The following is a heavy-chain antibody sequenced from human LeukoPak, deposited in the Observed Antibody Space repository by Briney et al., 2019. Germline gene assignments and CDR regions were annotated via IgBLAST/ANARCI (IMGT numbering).Heavy chain of an antibody. D-gene: IGHD7-27*01. J-gene: IGHJ4*02. V-gene: IGHV4-39*07. CDR3: ARDRSLTGFDY. Sequence: PSETLSLTCTVSGGSISSSSYYWGWIRQPPGKGLEWIGSIYYSGSTYYNPSLKSRVTISVDTSKNQFSLKLSSVTAADTAVYYCARDRSLTGFDYWGQGTLVTVSS. CDR2: IYYSGST. CDR1: GGSISSSSYY.